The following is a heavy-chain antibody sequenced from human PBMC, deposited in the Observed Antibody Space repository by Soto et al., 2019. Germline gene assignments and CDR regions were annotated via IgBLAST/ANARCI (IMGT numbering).Heavy chain of an antibody. CDR2: TYYRSKWYN. Sequence: SQTLSLTCAISGDSVSSNSAAWNWIRQSPSRGLGWLGRTYYRSKWYNDYAVSVKSRITINPDTSKNQFSLQLNSVTPEDTAVYYCAREGIVVVVAATRDAFDIWGQGTMVTVSS. V-gene: IGHV6-1*01. CDR3: AREGIVVVVAATRDAFDI. CDR1: GDSVSSNSAA. D-gene: IGHD2-15*01. J-gene: IGHJ3*02.